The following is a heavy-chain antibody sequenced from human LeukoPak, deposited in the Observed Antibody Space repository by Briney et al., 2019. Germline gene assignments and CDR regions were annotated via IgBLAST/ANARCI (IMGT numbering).Heavy chain of an antibody. CDR2: INPNSGGT. V-gene: IGHV1-2*02. CDR3: ARSVRGWYERSGYFDY. CDR1: GYTFTGYY. J-gene: IGHJ4*02. Sequence: ASVKVSCKASGYTFTGYYMHWVRQALGQGLEWMGWINPNSGGTNYAQKFQGRVTMTRDTSISTAYMELSRLRSDDTAVYYCARSVRGWYERSGYFDYWGQGTLVTVSS. D-gene: IGHD6-19*01.